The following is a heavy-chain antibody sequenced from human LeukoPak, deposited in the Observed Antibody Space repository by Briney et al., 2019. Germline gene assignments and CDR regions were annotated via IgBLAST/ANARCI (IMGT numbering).Heavy chain of an antibody. D-gene: IGHD3-22*01. CDR3: ARMGQDSSGFYRIFDY. CDR2: IYTSGST. CDR1: GGSISGYY. J-gene: IGHJ4*02. Sequence: SETLSLTCTVSGGSISGYYWSWIRQPAGKGLEWIGRIYTSGSTDHNPSLKSRVTTSVDTSKNHFSLKLNSVTAADTALYYCARMGQDSSGFYRIFDYWGQGTLVTVSS. V-gene: IGHV4-4*07.